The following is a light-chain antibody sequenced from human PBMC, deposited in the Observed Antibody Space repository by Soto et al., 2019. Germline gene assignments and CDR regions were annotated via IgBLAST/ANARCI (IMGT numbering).Light chain of an antibody. CDR3: SSYTSSSTPVV. V-gene: IGLV2-14*01. Sequence: QSVLTQPASVSGSPGQSITISCTGTSSEVGGYNYVSWYQQHPGKAPKLMIYDVSNRPSGVSNRFSGSKSGNTASLTISGLQAEDEADYYCSSYTSSSTPVVFGGGTKLTVL. CDR2: DVS. J-gene: IGLJ2*01. CDR1: SSEVGGYNY.